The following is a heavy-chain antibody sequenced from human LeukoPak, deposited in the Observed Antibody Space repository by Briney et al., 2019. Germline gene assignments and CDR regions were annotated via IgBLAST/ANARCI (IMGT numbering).Heavy chain of an antibody. V-gene: IGHV3-7*01. CDR3: SRSLNY. CDR1: GFTFSDSW. CDR2: IKQDGSEK. J-gene: IGHJ4*02. Sequence: PGGSLRLSCAASGFTFSDSWMDWVRQAPGKGLEWVANIKQDGSEKYYVDSVKGRFTISRDNAKNPLYLQMNSLRAEDTAVYYCSRSLNYWGQGTLVTVSS.